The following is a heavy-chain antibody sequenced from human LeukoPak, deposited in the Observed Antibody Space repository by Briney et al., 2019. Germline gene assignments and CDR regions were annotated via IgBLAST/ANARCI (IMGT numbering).Heavy chain of an antibody. CDR1: GGSISNSY. CDR2: IYYTGNT. Sequence: PSETLSLTCTVSGGSISNSYWSWIRQPPGKGLEWIAYIYYTGNTNYDPSLKSRVTISVDTSKNQFSLKLSSVTAADTAVYYCARDSGSSPTFDYWGQGTLLTVSS. CDR3: ARDSGSSPTFDY. V-gene: IGHV4-59*01. D-gene: IGHD1-26*01. J-gene: IGHJ4*02.